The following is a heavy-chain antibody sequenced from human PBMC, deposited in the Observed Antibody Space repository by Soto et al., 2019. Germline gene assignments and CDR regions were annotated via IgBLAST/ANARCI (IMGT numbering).Heavy chain of an antibody. J-gene: IGHJ4*02. D-gene: IGHD2-21*02. V-gene: IGHV3-53*01. CDR1: GFTVSSNY. Sequence: GGSPRLSCAASGFTVSSNYMSWVRQAPGKGLEWVSVIYSGGSTYYADSVKGRFTISRDNSKNTLYLQMNSLRAEDTAVYYCARVPSLYCGGDCYSWRGSYYFDYWGQGTLVTVSS. CDR3: ARVPSLYCGGDCYSWRGSYYFDY. CDR2: IYSGGST.